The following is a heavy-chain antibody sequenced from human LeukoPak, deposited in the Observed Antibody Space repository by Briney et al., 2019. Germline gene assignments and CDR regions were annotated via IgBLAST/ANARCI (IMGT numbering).Heavy chain of an antibody. D-gene: IGHD6-13*01. J-gene: IGHJ4*02. CDR3: AKLPVGVAGAGNLDY. Sequence: GGSLRLSCAASGFTFSSYVMSWVRQAPGKGLEWVSGISGRGSSTYYADSVKGRFTISRDNSKNTLYLEMNSLRAEDTAVYYCAKLPVGVAGAGNLDYWGQGTLVTVSS. CDR2: ISGRGSST. CDR1: GFTFSSYV. V-gene: IGHV3-23*01.